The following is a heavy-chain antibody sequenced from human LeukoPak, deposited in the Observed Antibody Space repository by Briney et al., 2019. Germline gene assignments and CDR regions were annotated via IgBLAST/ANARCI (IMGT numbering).Heavy chain of an antibody. V-gene: IGHV1-18*01. D-gene: IGHD5-18*01. CDR3: ARAGPVDTAMGY. J-gene: IGHJ4*02. CDR2: ISAYNGNT. Sequence: ASVKVSCKASGYTFTSYGISWLRQAPRQSLEWMGSISAYNGNTNYPHKLQAKLTMTTHTSTSKAYIELRSLRSDDTGVYYCARAGPVDTAMGYWGQGTLVTVSS. CDR1: GYTFTSYG.